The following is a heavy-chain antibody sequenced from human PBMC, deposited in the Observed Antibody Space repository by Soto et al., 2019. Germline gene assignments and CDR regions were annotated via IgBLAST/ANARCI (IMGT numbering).Heavy chain of an antibody. J-gene: IGHJ4*02. D-gene: IGHD2-2*01. CDR3: ATHPVGYCSSTSCAIFDY. V-gene: IGHV1-69*01. CDR1: GGTFSAYA. Sequence: QVQLVQSGAEVKKHGSSVKVSCKASGGTFSAYAISWVRQAPGQGLEWMGGIIPIFGTANYAQKFQGRVTITADEATSTAYMERSSLRSEDTAVYYCATHPVGYCSSTSCAIFDYWGQGTLVTVSS. CDR2: IIPIFGTA.